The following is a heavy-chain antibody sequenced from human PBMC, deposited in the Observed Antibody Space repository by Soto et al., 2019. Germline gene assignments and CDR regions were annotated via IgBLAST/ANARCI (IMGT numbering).Heavy chain of an antibody. J-gene: IGHJ3*02. D-gene: IGHD6-19*01. CDR2: IKQDGSEK. CDR3: AREKPNSSGWCGGAFDI. V-gene: IGHV3-7*03. CDR1: GFTFSSYW. Sequence: GGSLRLSCAASGFTFSSYWMSWVRQAPGKGLEWVANIKQDGSEKYYVDSVKGRFTISRDNAKNSLYLQMNSLRAEDTAVYYCAREKPNSSGWCGGAFDIWGQGTMVTVSS.